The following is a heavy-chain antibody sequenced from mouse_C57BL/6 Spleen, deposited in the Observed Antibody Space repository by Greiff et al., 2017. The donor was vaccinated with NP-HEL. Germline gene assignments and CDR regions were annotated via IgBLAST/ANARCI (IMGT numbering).Heavy chain of an antibody. Sequence: VQLQQSGAELVRPGSSVKLSCKASGYTFTSYWMDWVKQRPGQDLEWIGNIYPSDSETHYNQKFKDKATLTVDKSSSTAYMQLSSLTSEDSAVDYGAREDSNYGFAYWGQGTLVTVSA. V-gene: IGHV1-61*01. J-gene: IGHJ3*01. CDR3: AREDSNYGFAY. D-gene: IGHD2-5*01. CDR1: GYTFTSYW. CDR2: IYPSDSET.